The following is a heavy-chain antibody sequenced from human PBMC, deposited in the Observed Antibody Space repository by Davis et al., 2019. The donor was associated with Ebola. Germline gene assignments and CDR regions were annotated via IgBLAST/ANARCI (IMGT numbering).Heavy chain of an antibody. Sequence: SVKVSCKASGGTFSSYAISWVRQAPGQGLEWMGGIIPIFGTANYAQKFQGRVTITADESTSTAYMELSSLRSEDTAVYYCARDNVEMATIGGGLFDYWGQGTLVTVSS. V-gene: IGHV1-69*13. D-gene: IGHD5-24*01. J-gene: IGHJ4*02. CDR1: GGTFSSYA. CDR3: ARDNVEMATIGGGLFDY. CDR2: IIPIFGTA.